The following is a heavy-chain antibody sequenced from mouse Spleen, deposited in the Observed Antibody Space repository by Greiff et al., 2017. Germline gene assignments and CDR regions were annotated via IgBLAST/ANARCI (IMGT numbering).Heavy chain of an antibody. Sequence: EVQRVESGPELEKPGASVKISCKASGYSFTGYNMNWVKQSNGKSLEWIGNIDPYYGGTSYNQKFKGKATLTVDKSSSTAYMQLKSLTSEDSAVYYCARGGHGYDWFAYWGQGTLVTVSA. D-gene: IGHD2-2*01. CDR3: ARGGHGYDWFAY. CDR2: IDPYYGGT. CDR1: GYSFTGYN. J-gene: IGHJ3*01. V-gene: IGHV1-39*01.